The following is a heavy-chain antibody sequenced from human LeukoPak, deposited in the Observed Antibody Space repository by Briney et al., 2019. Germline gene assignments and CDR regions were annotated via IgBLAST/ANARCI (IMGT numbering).Heavy chain of an antibody. D-gene: IGHD1-26*01. CDR1: WGTFSSYA. CDR2: IIPIFGTA. CDR3: ARGYSGSYFGY. V-gene: IGHV1-69*01. J-gene: IGHJ4*02. Sequence: ASVKVSCKASWGTFSSYAISWGAQAPGQGVEWMGGIIPIFGTANYAQKFQGRVTITADESTSTAYMELSSLRSEDTAVYYCARGYSGSYFGYWGQGTLVTVSS.